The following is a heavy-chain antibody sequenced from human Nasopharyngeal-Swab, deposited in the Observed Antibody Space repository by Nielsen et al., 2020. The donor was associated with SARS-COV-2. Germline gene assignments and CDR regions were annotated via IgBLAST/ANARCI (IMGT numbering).Heavy chain of an antibody. J-gene: IGHJ4*02. V-gene: IGHV2-5*01. CDR1: GSSLSTRDVN. D-gene: IGHD3-9*01. Sequence: SGPTLVKPTQTLTLTCTFSGSSLSTRDVNVAWIRQPPGKALEWLALIRWNDDTHYSPSLKSRLTVIKDTSKNQVFLTMTNVDPVDTATYFCAQDFDWKMLYWGQGTLVTVSS. CDR2: IRWNDDT. CDR3: AQDFDWKMLY.